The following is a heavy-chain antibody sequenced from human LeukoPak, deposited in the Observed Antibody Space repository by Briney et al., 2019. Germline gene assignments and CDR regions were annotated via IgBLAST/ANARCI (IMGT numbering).Heavy chain of an antibody. CDR2: MYYSGST. CDR3: ARGRGGYYFDF. V-gene: IGHV4-59*01. CDR1: GGSMSNYY. Sequence: SSETQSLTCTVSGGSMSNYYWSWIRQPPGKGLECIGFMYYSGSTNYSPSLKSRVTISADTSKNQFSLKLSSVTAADTAVYYCARGRGGYYFDFWGQGTLVTVSS. D-gene: IGHD3-16*01. J-gene: IGHJ4*02.